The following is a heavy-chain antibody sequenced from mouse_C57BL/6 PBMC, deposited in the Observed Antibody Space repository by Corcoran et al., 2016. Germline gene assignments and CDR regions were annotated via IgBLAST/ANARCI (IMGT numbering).Heavy chain of an antibody. CDR3: VPYGKRDWYFDV. D-gene: IGHD2-1*01. V-gene: IGHV1-19*01. J-gene: IGHJ1*03. CDR2: INPYNGGT. Sequence: EVQLQQSGPVLVKPGASVKMSCKASGYTFTDYYMNWVKQSHGKSLEWIGVINPYNGGTSYNQKFKGKATLTVDKSSSTAYMELNSLTSEDSAVYYCVPYGKRDWYFDVWGTGTTVTVSS. CDR1: GYTFTDYY.